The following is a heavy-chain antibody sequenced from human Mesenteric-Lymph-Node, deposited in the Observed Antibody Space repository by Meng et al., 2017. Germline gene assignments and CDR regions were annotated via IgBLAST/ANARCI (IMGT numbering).Heavy chain of an antibody. CDR2: IYYSGST. Sequence: QVQQQESGPGLVKPSQTLSLTCTVSGGSISSGGYYWSWIRQHPGKGLEWIGYIYYSGSTYYNPSLKSLVTISVDTSKNQLSLKLNSVTAADTAVYYCASSDYYRSDYWGQGTLVTVSS. CDR3: ASSDYYRSDY. J-gene: IGHJ4*02. V-gene: IGHV4-31*01. D-gene: IGHD3-22*01. CDR1: GGSISSGGYY.